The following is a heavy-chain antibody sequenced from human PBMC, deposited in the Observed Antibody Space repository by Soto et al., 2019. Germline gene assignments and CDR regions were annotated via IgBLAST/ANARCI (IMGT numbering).Heavy chain of an antibody. Sequence: EVQLLESGGGLIQPGGSLRLSCAASGFTFANYALSWVRQAPGKGLEWVSSINNSGGSTYYADSVKGRFTISRDNSKNTLFLQMNRRRAEDTAVYYCAKGEDFAVAGGLSDYRGQGTLVTVSS. CDR1: GFTFANYA. D-gene: IGHD6-19*01. CDR3: AKGEDFAVAGGLSDY. CDR2: INNSGGST. V-gene: IGHV3-23*01. J-gene: IGHJ4*02.